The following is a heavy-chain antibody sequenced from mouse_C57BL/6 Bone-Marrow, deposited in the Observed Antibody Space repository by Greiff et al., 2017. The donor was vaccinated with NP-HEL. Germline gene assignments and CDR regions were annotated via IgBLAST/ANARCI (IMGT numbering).Heavy chain of an antibody. CDR2: IDPSDSET. Sequence: QVQLQQPGAELVRPGSSVKLSRKASGYTFTSYWMHWVKQRPIQGLEWIGNIDPSDSETHYNQKFKDKATLTVDKSSSTAYMQLSSLTSEDSAVYYCARDHYSNYGFAYWGQGTLVTVSA. CDR1: GYTFTSYW. J-gene: IGHJ3*01. V-gene: IGHV1-52*01. CDR3: ARDHYSNYGFAY. D-gene: IGHD2-5*01.